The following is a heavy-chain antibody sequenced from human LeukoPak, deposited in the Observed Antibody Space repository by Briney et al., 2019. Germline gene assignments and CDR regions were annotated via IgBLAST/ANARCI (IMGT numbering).Heavy chain of an antibody. V-gene: IGHV1-8*01. D-gene: IGHD2-2*01. CDR1: GYTFTSYD. J-gene: IGHJ3*02. CDR3: ARWRYCSSTSCFDAFDI. Sequence: ASVKVSCKASGYTFTSYDINWVRQATGQGLEWMGWMNPNSGNTGYAQKFQGRVTMTRNTSISTAYMELSSLRSEDTAVYYCARWRYCSSTSCFDAFDIWGQGTMVTVPS. CDR2: MNPNSGNT.